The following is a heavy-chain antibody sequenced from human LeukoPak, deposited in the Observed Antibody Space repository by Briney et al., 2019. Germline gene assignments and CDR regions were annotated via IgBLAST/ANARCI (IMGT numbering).Heavy chain of an antibody. V-gene: IGHV4-38-2*02. CDR1: GYSISSGYY. Sequence: SETLSLTCTVSGYSISSGYYWGWIRQPPGKGLEWIGSIYHSGSTYHNPSLKSRVTISVDTSKNLFSLKLSSVTAADTAVYYCARAGKPFTFDYWGQGTLVTVSS. CDR2: IYHSGST. J-gene: IGHJ4*02. CDR3: ARAGKPFTFDY. D-gene: IGHD3-10*01.